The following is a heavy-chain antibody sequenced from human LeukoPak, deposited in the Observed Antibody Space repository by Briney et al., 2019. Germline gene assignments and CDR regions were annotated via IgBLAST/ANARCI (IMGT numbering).Heavy chain of an antibody. V-gene: IGHV1-46*01. CDR1: GYTFTSYY. CDR3: SPELSH. CDR2: INPSGGST. Sequence: ASVKVSCKASGYTFTSYYMHWVRQAPGQGLEWMGIINPSGGSTSYAQKFEGRITVTRDTSTSTVYMELSSLRSDDTAVYYCSPELSHWGQGSLVTVSS. D-gene: IGHD1-7*01. J-gene: IGHJ1*01.